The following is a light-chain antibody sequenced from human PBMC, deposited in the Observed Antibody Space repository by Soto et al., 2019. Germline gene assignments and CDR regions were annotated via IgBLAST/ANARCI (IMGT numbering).Light chain of an antibody. CDR2: AAS. CDR1: QGIRND. CDR3: LQDYNYPWT. V-gene: IGKV1-6*01. Sequence: AIQMTQAPSSLSASVGDRVTITCRASQGIRNDLGWFQQKPGKAPKLLIYAASSLQSGVPSRFSGSGSGTDFTLTISSLQPEDFATYYCLQDYNYPWTFGQGTKVEIK. J-gene: IGKJ1*01.